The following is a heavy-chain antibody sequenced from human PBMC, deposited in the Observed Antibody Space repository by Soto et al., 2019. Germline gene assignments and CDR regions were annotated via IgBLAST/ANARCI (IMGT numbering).Heavy chain of an antibody. CDR1: GFTFSNAW. CDR2: IKSKTDGGTT. J-gene: IGHJ4*02. CDR3: TGYYYDSSGYFDY. Sequence: PGESLKISCAASGFTFSNAWMSWVRQAPGKGLEWVGRIKSKTDGGTTEYAAPVKGRFTISRDDSKNTLYLQMNSLKTEDTAVYYCTGYYYDSSGYFDYWGQGTLVTVSS. D-gene: IGHD3-22*01. V-gene: IGHV3-15*01.